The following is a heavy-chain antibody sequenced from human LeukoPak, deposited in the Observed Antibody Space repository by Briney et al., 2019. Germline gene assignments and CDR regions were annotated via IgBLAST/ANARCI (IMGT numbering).Heavy chain of an antibody. D-gene: IGHD6-13*01. CDR1: GDSISSSY. J-gene: IGHJ4*02. V-gene: IGHV4-59*08. CDR3: ARHANGYSSSRFDY. Sequence: SETLSLTCTVSGDSISSSYWNWIRQPPGKGLEWIGYFYYSGSTNYNPSLKSRVTISGDTSRNQFSLKLSSVTAADTAVYYCARHANGYSSSRFDYWGQGTLVTVSS. CDR2: FYYSGST.